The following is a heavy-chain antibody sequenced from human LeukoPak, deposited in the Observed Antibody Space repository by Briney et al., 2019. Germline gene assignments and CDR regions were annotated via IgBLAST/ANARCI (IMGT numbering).Heavy chain of an antibody. V-gene: IGHV1-69*05. J-gene: IGHJ3*02. D-gene: IGHD3-22*01. CDR3: ARDSNYDSSGYYLCAFDI. CDR2: IILIFGTA. Sequence: SVKVSCKXSGGTFSSYAISWVRQAPGQGLEWMGRIILIFGTANYAQKFQGRVTITTDESTSTAYMELSSLRSEDTAVYYCARDSNYDSSGYYLCAFDIWGQGTMVTVSP. CDR1: GGTFSSYA.